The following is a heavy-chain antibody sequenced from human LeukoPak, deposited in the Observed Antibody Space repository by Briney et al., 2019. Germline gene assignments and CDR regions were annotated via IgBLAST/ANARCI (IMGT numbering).Heavy chain of an antibody. Sequence: SETLSLTCTVSGGSISSYYWSWIRQPPGKGLEWIGYIYYSGSTNYNPSLKSRVTVSVDTSKNQFSLKLSSVTAADTAVYYCARGAVAGIGYWGQGTLVTVSS. V-gene: IGHV4-59*01. CDR1: GGSISSYY. D-gene: IGHD6-19*01. J-gene: IGHJ4*02. CDR3: ARGAVAGIGY. CDR2: IYYSGST.